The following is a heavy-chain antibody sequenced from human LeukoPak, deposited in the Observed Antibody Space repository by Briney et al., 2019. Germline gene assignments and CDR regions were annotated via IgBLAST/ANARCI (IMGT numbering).Heavy chain of an antibody. J-gene: IGHJ6*03. D-gene: IGHD6-13*01. CDR2: ISHSGST. CDR3: ARRRQQLTAYYYYYMDV. V-gene: IGHV4-34*01. CDR1: GGSFSGYY. Sequence: SETLSLTCAVYGGSFSGYYWTWIRQPPGKGLELIGEISHSGSTNYNPSLKSRVTISVDTSKNQFSLKLSSVTAADTAVYYCARRRQQLTAYYYYYMDVWGKGTTVTISS.